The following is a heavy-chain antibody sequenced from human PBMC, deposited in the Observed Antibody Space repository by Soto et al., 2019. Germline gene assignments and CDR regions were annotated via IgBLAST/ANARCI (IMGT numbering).Heavy chain of an antibody. CDR3: ARDRITIFGVVTLGDY. Sequence: PGGSLRLSCAASGFTFSSYSMNWVRQAPGKGLEWVSSISSSSSYIYYADSVKGRFTISRDNAKNSLYLQMNSLRAEDTAVYYCARDRITIFGVVTLGDYWGQGTLVTVSS. J-gene: IGHJ4*02. D-gene: IGHD3-3*01. CDR1: GFTFSSYS. CDR2: ISSSSSYI. V-gene: IGHV3-21*01.